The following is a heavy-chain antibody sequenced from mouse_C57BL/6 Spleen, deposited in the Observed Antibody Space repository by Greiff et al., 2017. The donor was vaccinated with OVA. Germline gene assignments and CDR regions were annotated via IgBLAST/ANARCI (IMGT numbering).Heavy chain of an antibody. J-gene: IGHJ4*01. V-gene: IGHV1-81*01. CDR1: GYTFTSYG. Sequence: VQLQQSGAELARPGASVKLSCKASGYTFTSYGISWVKQRTGQGLEWIGEIYPRSGNTYYNEKFKGKATLTADKSSSTAYMELRSLTSEDSAVYFCASLHYYAMDYWGQGTSVTVSS. CDR3: ASLHYYAMDY. CDR2: IYPRSGNT.